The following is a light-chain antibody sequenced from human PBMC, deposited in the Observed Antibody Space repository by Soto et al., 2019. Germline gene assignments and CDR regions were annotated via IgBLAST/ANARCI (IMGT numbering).Light chain of an antibody. J-gene: IGLJ1*01. CDR3: SSHTSVNTRV. V-gene: IGLV2-14*01. CDR1: SSDVGSYYY. Sequence: QSALTQPASVSGSPGQSIAISCTGTSSDVGSYYYVSWYQQHPDKAPKLMIYEVTQRPSGVSNRFSGSKSGNTASLTISGLQAEDEDDYYCSSHTSVNTRVFGTGTKVXVL. CDR2: EVT.